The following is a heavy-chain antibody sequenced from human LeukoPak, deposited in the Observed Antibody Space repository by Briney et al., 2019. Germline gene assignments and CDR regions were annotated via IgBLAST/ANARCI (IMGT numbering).Heavy chain of an antibody. CDR1: GYTFTDYA. V-gene: IGHV1-18*01. CDR2: ISPYNGKT. CDR3: ARSLYSSGWHDF. Sequence: GASMKVSCKASGYTFTDYAISWVRQAPGQGREWMGWISPYNGKTYYAQSFQARVSMTTDTARSTAYMDLRSLRSDDAALYFCARSLYSSGWHDFWGQGTLVTVSS. J-gene: IGHJ4*02. D-gene: IGHD6-19*01.